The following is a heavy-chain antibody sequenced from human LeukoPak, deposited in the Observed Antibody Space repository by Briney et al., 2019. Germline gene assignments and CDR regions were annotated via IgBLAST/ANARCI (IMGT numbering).Heavy chain of an antibody. Sequence: GGSLRLSCAASGFTFSSYAMSWVRQAPGKGLEWVSVMSGSGGSTYYADSVKGRFTISRDSSKNTLYLQMNSLRVEDTAVYYCAKDLGRYGSGTGFGYWGQGTLVTGSS. D-gene: IGHD2-8*02. CDR3: AKDLGRYGSGTGFGY. CDR1: GFTFSSYA. V-gene: IGHV3-23*01. J-gene: IGHJ4*02. CDR2: MSGSGGST.